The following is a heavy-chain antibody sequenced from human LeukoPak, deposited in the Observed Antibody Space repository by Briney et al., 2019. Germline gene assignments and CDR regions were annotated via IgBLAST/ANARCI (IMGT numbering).Heavy chain of an antibody. Sequence: AGSLSFSCAASGFTFSSYAMSWVRQAPGKGLEWVSATSGSGVSTYYADSVKGRLTISRDNSKNTLYLQMNSLRAEETAVYYCAKDLSSIAAAGTPLDYWGQGTLVTVSS. CDR2: TSGSGVST. V-gene: IGHV3-23*01. CDR3: AKDLSSIAAAGTPLDY. J-gene: IGHJ4*02. CDR1: GFTFSSYA. D-gene: IGHD6-13*01.